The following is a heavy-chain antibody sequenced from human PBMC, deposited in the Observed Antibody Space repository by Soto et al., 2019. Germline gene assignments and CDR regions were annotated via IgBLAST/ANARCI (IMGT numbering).Heavy chain of an antibody. D-gene: IGHD6-19*01. V-gene: IGHV4-30-2*01. CDR2: IYHSGST. J-gene: IGHJ4*02. Sequence: QLQLQESGSGLVKPSQTLSLTCAVSGGSISSGGYSWSWIRQPPGKGLVWIGYIYHSGSTYYNPSLKSRVTTSVDRSKNQFSLKRSSVTAADTAVYYCARAGGLGAVAVDYWGQGTLVTVSS. CDR1: GGSISSGGYS. CDR3: ARAGGLGAVAVDY.